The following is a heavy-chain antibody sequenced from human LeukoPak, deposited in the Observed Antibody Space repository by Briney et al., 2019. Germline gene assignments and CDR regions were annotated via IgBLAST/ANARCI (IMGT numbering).Heavy chain of an antibody. CDR2: INTSGVRT. D-gene: IGHD2-15*01. Sequence: ASVTVSFTASGYTFTTDYIYWVRQAPGQGVEWMGIINTSGVRTTYPQKFLHKVTMTKDTATTTVYMELSSLRSENTPVYYCPRDPIVLLDDTNLHSRYYYYGMDVWGQGTTVTVSS. CDR3: PRDPIVLLDDTNLHSRYYYYGMDV. CDR1: GYTFTTDY. V-gene: IGHV1-46*01. J-gene: IGHJ6*02.